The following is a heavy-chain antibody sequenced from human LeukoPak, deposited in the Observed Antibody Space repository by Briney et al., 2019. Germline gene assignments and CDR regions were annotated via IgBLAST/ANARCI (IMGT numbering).Heavy chain of an antibody. CDR2: ISGSGGST. J-gene: IGHJ3*02. D-gene: IGHD2-8*01. CDR3: AKSNGAWAFGI. Sequence: PSGGSLRLSCAASGFTFSSYAMSWVHQAPGKGLKWVSAISGSGGSTYYADSVKGRFTISRDNSKNTLYLQMNSLRAEDTAVYYCAKSNGAWAFGIWGQGTMVTVSS. CDR1: GFTFSSYA. V-gene: IGHV3-23*01.